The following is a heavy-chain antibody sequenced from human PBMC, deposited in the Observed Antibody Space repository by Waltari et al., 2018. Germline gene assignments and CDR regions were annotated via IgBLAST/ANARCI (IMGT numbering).Heavy chain of an antibody. CDR1: GFTFKNYE. D-gene: IGHD1-26*01. V-gene: IGHV3-48*03. CDR2: ISSGATTI. Sequence: EVQLVESGGTMVQPGGALRLFCAASGFTFKNYEMNCLRQAPGKGLEWVAYISSGATTIFYTDSVKGRFTISRDNAKNSVYLQMNSLRADDTAIYYCARGEGGANEYWGQGTVVTVSS. J-gene: IGHJ4*02. CDR3: ARGEGGANEY.